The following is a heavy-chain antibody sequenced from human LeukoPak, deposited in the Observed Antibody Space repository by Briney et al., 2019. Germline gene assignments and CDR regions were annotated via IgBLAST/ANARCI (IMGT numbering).Heavy chain of an antibody. CDR2: ISSSSSYT. CDR1: GFTFSDYY. Sequence: GGSLRLSCAASGFTFSDYYMSWIRQAPGKGLEWVSYISSSSSYTNYADSVKGRFTISRDNAKNSLYLQMNSLRAEDTAVYYCARLGWAAAPLDYWGQGTLVTVSS. D-gene: IGHD1-14*01. J-gene: IGHJ4*02. CDR3: ARLGWAAAPLDY. V-gene: IGHV3-11*06.